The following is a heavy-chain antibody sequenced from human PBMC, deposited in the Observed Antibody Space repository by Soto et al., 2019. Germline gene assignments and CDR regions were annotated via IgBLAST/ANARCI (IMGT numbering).Heavy chain of an antibody. CDR2: IIPILGIA. V-gene: IGHV1-69*08. CDR3: AREEYCSGGSCDSYLDY. D-gene: IGHD2-15*01. Sequence: QVQLVQSGAEVKKPGSSVKVSCKASGGTFSSYTISWVRQAPGQGLEWMGRIIPILGIANYAQKFQGRVTITADKSTSTSYMGLSSLRSDDTAGYYCAREEYCSGGSCDSYLDYWGQGTLVTVSS. CDR1: GGTFSSYT. J-gene: IGHJ4*02.